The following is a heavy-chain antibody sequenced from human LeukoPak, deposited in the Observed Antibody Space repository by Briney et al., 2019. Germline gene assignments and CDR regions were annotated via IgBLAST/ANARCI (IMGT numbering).Heavy chain of an antibody. Sequence: ASVKVSCKASGYTFTGYYMHWVRQAPGQGLEWMGWINPNSGGTNYAQKFQGRVTMTRDTSISTAYMELSRLRSDDTAVYYCAKDMGGSSSYFGWVFDYWGQGTLVTVSS. J-gene: IGHJ4*02. CDR1: GYTFTGYY. CDR2: INPNSGGT. D-gene: IGHD6-13*01. V-gene: IGHV1-2*02. CDR3: AKDMGGSSSYFGWVFDY.